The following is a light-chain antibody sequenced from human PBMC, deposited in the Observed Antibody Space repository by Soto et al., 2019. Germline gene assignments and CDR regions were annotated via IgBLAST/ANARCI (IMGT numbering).Light chain of an antibody. Sequence: QAVVTQPPSATATPGQRVTISCSGGSSNIGSNSVNWFQQLPRTAPKLLIYSDNEWASGVPNRFSGSKSGTSASLAITGVQSGDEADYYCAAWDDSLNAFIFGGGTKLTVL. CDR3: AAWDDSLNAFI. J-gene: IGLJ2*01. CDR2: SDN. V-gene: IGLV1-44*01. CDR1: SSNIGSNS.